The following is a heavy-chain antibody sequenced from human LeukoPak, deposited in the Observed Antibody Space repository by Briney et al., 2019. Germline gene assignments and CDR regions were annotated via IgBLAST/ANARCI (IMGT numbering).Heavy chain of an antibody. J-gene: IGHJ4*02. Sequence: GGSLRLSCEASGFSFSSNAMSWVRQAPGKGLEWVSAITAGGGVIYYADPVKGRFTISRDNAKSTLYLQMHSLRAEDTAVYYCARGSTSTTYHFDNWGQGTLVTVSS. V-gene: IGHV3-23*01. CDR2: ITAGGGVI. CDR3: ARGSTSTTYHFDN. D-gene: IGHD2-2*01. CDR1: GFSFSSNA.